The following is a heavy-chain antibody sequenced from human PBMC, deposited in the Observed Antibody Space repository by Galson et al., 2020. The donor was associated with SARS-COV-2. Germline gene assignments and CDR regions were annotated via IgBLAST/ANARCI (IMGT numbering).Heavy chain of an antibody. CDR2: IDWDDYK. J-gene: IGHJ4*02. Sequence: GPTLVKPTQTLTLTCTFSGFSLSTSGMYVSWIRQPPGKALEWLARIDWDDYKYYNTSLETRLTISKDTSKNQVVLTMTNMDPVDTATYYCVRMVGGYDSGWSFDYWGQGTLVTVSS. D-gene: IGHD6-19*01. CDR3: VRMVGGYDSGWSFDY. CDR1: GFSLSTSGMY. V-gene: IGHV2-70*11.